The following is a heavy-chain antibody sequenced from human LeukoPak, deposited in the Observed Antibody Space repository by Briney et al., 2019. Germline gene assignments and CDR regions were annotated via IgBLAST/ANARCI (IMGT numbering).Heavy chain of an antibody. V-gene: IGHV6-1*01. Sequence: PSQTLSLTCAISGDSVSSNSAAWNWIRQSPSRGLEWLGRTYYRSKWYNDYAVSVKSRITINPDTSKNQFSLQLNSVTPEDTALYFCTRDEGAFRGTSHYHPWGQGTLVTVSS. CDR1: GDSVSSNSAA. J-gene: IGHJ4*02. D-gene: IGHD3-16*01. CDR3: TRDEGAFRGTSHYHP. CDR2: TYYRSKWYN.